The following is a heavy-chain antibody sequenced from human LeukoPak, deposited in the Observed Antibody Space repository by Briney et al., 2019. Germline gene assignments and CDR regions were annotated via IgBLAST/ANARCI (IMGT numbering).Heavy chain of an antibody. J-gene: IGHJ4*02. CDR1: GGSISSGDYY. Sequence: SETLSLTCTVSGGSISSGDYYWSWIRQPPGKGLEWIGYIYYSGSTNYNPSLKSRVNTSLDTSKNQFSLKLSSVTAADTAVYYCARGLTYFYDSSGYYYLDWGQGTLVTVSS. D-gene: IGHD3-22*01. V-gene: IGHV4-61*08. CDR2: IYYSGST. CDR3: ARGLTYFYDSSGYYYLD.